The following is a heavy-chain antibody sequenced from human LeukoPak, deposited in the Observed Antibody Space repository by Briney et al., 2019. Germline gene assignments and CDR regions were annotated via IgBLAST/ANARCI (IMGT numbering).Heavy chain of an antibody. CDR3: ASMDTAMVMDAFDI. V-gene: IGHV1-69*02. J-gene: IGHJ3*02. CDR2: IIPILGIA. D-gene: IGHD5-18*01. Sequence: ASVKVSCKASGGTFSSYTISWVRQAPGQGLEWMGRIIPILGIANYAQKFRGRVTITADKSTSTAYMELSSLRSEDTAVYYCASMDTAMVMDAFDIWGQGTMVTVSS. CDR1: GGTFSSYT.